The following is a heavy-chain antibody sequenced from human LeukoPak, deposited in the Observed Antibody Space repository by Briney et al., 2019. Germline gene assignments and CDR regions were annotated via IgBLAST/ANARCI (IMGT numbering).Heavy chain of an antibody. CDR2: IRYDGSNK. CDR3: AKDRYYYGSESYPIEAFDV. V-gene: IGHV3-30*02. CDR1: GFTFSTYG. Sequence: PGGSLRLSCAASGFTFSTYGMHWVRQAPGKGPEWVAFIRYDGSNKYYAESVKGRFTISRDNSKNTLYVQMNSLRTEDTAVYYCAKDRYYYGSESYPIEAFDVWGQGTMVSVS. D-gene: IGHD3-10*01. J-gene: IGHJ3*01.